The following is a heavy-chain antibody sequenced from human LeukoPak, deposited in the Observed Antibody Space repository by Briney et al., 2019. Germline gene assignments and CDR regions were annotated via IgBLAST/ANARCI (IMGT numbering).Heavy chain of an antibody. D-gene: IGHD3-10*01. J-gene: IGHJ6*03. V-gene: IGHV4-59*01. CDR2: IYYSGST. CDR3: ARVFDSGSQAYFYYMDV. Sequence: SETLSLTCTVSGGSISSYYWSWIRQPPGKGLEWIGYIYYSGSTNYNPSLKSRLTISVDTSKNQFSLKVSSVTAADTAVYYCARVFDSGSQAYFYYMDVWGKGTTVTISS. CDR1: GGSISSYY.